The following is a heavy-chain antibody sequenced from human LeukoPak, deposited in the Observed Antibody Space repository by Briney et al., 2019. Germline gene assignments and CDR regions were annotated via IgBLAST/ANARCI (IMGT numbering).Heavy chain of an antibody. J-gene: IGHJ5*02. CDR3: ARDGHTMVRGVITGLDP. Sequence: ASVKVSCKASGYTFTSYGISWVRQAPGQGLEWMRWISAYNGNTNYAQKLQGRVTMTTDTSTSTAYMELRSLRSDDTAVYYCARDGHTMVRGVITGLDPWGQGTLVTVSS. CDR2: ISAYNGNT. V-gene: IGHV1-18*01. D-gene: IGHD3-10*01. CDR1: GYTFTSYG.